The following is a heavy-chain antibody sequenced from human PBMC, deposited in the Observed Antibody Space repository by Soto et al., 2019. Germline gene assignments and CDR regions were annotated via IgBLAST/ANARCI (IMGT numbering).Heavy chain of an antibody. Sequence: SGPTLVNPTQTLTLTCTFSGFSLSTSGMCVSWIRQPPGKALEWLALIDWDDDKYYSTSLKTRLTISKDTSKNQVVLTMTNMDPVDTATYYCARSKYSYGPEVAFDIWGQGTMVTVSS. CDR3: ARSKYSYGPEVAFDI. D-gene: IGHD5-18*01. V-gene: IGHV2-70*01. CDR1: GFSLSTSGMC. CDR2: IDWDDDK. J-gene: IGHJ3*02.